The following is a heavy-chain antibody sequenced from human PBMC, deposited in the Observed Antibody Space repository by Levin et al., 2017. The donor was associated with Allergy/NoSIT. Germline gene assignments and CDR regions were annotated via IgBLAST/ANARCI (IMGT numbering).Heavy chain of an antibody. D-gene: IGHD2-2*03. CDR1: GYTFTGYY. J-gene: IGHJ4*02. CDR3: ARDRLGIVVVTAEYDY. Sequence: ASVKVSCKASGYTFTGYYMHWVRQAPGQGLEWMGWINPNSGGTNYAQKFQGRVTMTRDTSISTAYMELSRLRSDDTAVYYCARDRLGIVVVTAEYDYWGQGTLVTVSS. CDR2: INPNSGGT. V-gene: IGHV1-2*02.